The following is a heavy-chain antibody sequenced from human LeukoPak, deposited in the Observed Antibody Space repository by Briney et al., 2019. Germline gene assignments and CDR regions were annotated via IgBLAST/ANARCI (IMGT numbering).Heavy chain of an antibody. CDR2: ISSSSSTI. V-gene: IGHV3-48*01. D-gene: IGHD6-13*01. Sequence: GGSLRLSCAASGFTFSSYSMSWVRQAPGKGLEWVSYISSSSSTIYYADSVKGRFTISRDNAKNSLYLQMNSLRAEDTAVYYCARGPPIAAAGYFDYWGQGTLATVSS. CDR3: ARGPPIAAAGYFDY. CDR1: GFTFSSYS. J-gene: IGHJ4*02.